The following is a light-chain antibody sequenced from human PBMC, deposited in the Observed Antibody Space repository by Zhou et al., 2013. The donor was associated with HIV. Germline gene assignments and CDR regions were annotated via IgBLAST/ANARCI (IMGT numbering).Light chain of an antibody. Sequence: DIILTQSPGTLSLSPGERATLPCRASQSVYKYLAWYQQKPGQAPRLLIHDASNRATGIPARFSGSGSGTDFTLIISSLEPEDFAVYYCQQRISWPITFGQGTRLEIK. CDR2: DAS. V-gene: IGKV3-11*01. CDR3: QQRISWPIT. J-gene: IGKJ5*01. CDR1: QSVYKY.